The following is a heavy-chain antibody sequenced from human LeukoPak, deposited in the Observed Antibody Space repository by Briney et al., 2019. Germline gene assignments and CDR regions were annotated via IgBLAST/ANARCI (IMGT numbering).Heavy chain of an antibody. CDR2: ISHSGDTS. Sequence: GVSLRLSCAASGFTFTDYYMSWIRQAPGKGLEWVSSISHSGDTSDYADSVKGRFTISRDNSKNTLYLQMNSLSAEDTAMYYCRRQFLVGVSWGPGTLVTVSS. D-gene: IGHD5/OR15-5a*01. CDR1: GFTFTDYY. J-gene: IGHJ5*02. V-gene: IGHV3-11*01. CDR3: RRQFLVGVS.